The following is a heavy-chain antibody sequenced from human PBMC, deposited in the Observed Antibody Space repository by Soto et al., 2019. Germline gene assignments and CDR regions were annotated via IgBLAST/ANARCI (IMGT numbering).Heavy chain of an antibody. Sequence: KPVGYALSGDPVHWRSHTPGQRLEWMGWINAGNGNTKYSQKFQGRVTITRDTSASTAYMELSSLRSEDTAVYYCARAPISLSGIVVVPASYWGQGTLVTVSS. D-gene: IGHD2-2*01. CDR2: INAGNGNT. J-gene: IGHJ4*02. CDR3: ARAPISLSGIVVVPASY. CDR1: GYALSGDP. V-gene: IGHV1-3*01.